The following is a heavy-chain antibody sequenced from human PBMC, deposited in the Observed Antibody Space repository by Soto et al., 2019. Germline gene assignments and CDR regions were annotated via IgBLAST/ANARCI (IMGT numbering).Heavy chain of an antibody. CDR2: IGTAGDT. CDR3: AREAPCSSGWSALYYYYYGMDV. D-gene: IGHD6-19*01. CDR1: VFAFSSYD. J-gene: IGHJ6*02. Sequence: GGSLRLSCEVSVFAFSSYDMHWVRQATGKGLEWVSAIGTAGDTYYPGSVKGRFTISRENAKNSLYLQMNSLRAGDTAVYYCAREAPCSSGWSALYYYYYGMDVWGQGTTVTVSS. V-gene: IGHV3-13*01.